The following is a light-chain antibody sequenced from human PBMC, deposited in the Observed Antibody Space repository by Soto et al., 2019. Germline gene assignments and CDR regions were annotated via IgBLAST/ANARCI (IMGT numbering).Light chain of an antibody. CDR2: GAS. Sequence: EMVMTQSPATLSVSLGERVTLSCRASQSVSTKLVWYQQKPGQAPRLLIYGASTRATGIPARFSGSGSGTEFTLTISSLQSEDFAVYYCQQHDQGWTFGQGTKVEI. V-gene: IGKV3-15*01. J-gene: IGKJ1*01. CDR1: QSVSTK. CDR3: QQHDQGWT.